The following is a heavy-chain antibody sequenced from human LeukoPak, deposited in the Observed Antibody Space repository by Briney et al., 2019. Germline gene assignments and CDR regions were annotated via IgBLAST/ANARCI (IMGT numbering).Heavy chain of an antibody. V-gene: IGHV3-74*01. J-gene: IGHJ4*02. CDR3: ARGRYSGSYYKFS. CDR2: ISKDGSIT. D-gene: IGHD6-25*01. Sequence: GGSLRLSCVASGFTFTEYWMRSVRQAPGKGPEWLSRISKDGSITVYADSTKGRFTVSRDNAKSFVYLEVTSLRPEDTAVYYCARGRYSGSYYKFSWGQGTLVTVAS. CDR1: GFTFTEYW.